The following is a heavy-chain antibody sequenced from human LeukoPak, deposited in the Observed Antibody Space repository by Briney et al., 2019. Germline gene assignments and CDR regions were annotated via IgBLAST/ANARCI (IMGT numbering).Heavy chain of an antibody. J-gene: IGHJ4*02. CDR1: GYTFSDYT. Sequence: ASAKVSCKTSGYTFSDYTINWVRQAPGQGLEWMGWINTNTGNPTYARDFRGRFVLSVDTSVNTAYLEISGLKTEDTAAYYCARSSRGVIGLLDYWGQGALVAVSS. V-gene: IGHV7-4-1*01. CDR3: ARSSRGVIGLLDY. CDR2: INTNTGNP. D-gene: IGHD3-10*01.